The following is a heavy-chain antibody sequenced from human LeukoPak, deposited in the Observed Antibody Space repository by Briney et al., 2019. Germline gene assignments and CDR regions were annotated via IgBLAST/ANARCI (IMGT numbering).Heavy chain of an antibody. Sequence: ASVKVSCKASGYTFTSYDINWVRQATGQGLEWMGWMNPNSGNTGYAQRFQGRVTMTRNTSISTAYMELSSLRSEDTAVYYSARVYKSFRFLEWLHYDYWGQGTLVTVSS. J-gene: IGHJ4*02. CDR2: MNPNSGNT. D-gene: IGHD3-3*01. CDR1: GYTFTSYD. CDR3: ARVYKSFRFLEWLHYDY. V-gene: IGHV1-8*01.